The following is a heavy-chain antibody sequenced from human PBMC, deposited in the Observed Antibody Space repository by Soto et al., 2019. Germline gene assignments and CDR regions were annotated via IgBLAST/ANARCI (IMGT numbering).Heavy chain of an antibody. CDR2: IYYSGST. D-gene: IGHD3-22*01. CDR1: GGSVSSGSYY. J-gene: IGHJ6*02. CDR3: ARDWVGRYDSSGYQYYYGMDV. V-gene: IGHV4-61*01. Sequence: QVQLQESGPGLVKPSETLSLTCTVSGGSVSSGSYYWSWIRQPPGKGLEWIGYIYYSGSTNYNPSLKSRVTISVDTSKNQFSLKLSSVTAADTAVYYCARDWVGRYDSSGYQYYYGMDVWGQGTTVTVSS.